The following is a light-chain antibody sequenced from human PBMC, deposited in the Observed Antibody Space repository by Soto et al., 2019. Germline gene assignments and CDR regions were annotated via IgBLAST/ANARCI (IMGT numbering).Light chain of an antibody. V-gene: IGKV4-1*01. J-gene: IGKJ4*01. CDR2: WAS. Sequence: DIVMTQSPDSLAVSLGERATINCKSSQSVLYSSSNKNYLAWYQHKPGQPPKLLIYWASTRESGVPDRFSGSRSGTDFTPTVSSLQAEDVAFYYCQQYYSTPLTFGGGTKVEIK. CDR1: QSVLYSSSNKNY. CDR3: QQYYSTPLT.